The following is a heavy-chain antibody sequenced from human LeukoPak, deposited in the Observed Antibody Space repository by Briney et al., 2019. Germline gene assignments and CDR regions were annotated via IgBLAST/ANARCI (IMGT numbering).Heavy chain of an antibody. D-gene: IGHD3-10*01. CDR3: ERHSDVIRPI. V-gene: IGHV5-51*01. J-gene: IGHJ4*02. Sequence: GESLHTSCKASGYTFTHQWIGWVRQKSGSGLEWMGIIYPRDSDTRYSPSFQGHVTISADTSINTAYLEWSRLEASDTAIYYCERHSDVIRPIWGQGTLVTVSS. CDR2: IYPRDSDT. CDR1: GYTFTHQW.